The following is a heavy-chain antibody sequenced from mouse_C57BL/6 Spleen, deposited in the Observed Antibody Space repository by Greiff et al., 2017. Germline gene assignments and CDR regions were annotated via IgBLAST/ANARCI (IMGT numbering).Heavy chain of an antibody. CDR2: IDPSDSET. D-gene: IGHD1-1*01. Sequence: QVQLQQPGAELVRPGSSVKLSCKASGYTFTSYWMHWVKQRPIQGLEWIGNIDPSDSETHYNQKFKDKATLTVDKSSSPAYMQLSSLTSEDSAVYYCAIIYYYGRGMDYWGQGTSVTVSS. CDR3: AIIYYYGRGMDY. V-gene: IGHV1-52*01. CDR1: GYTFTSYW. J-gene: IGHJ4*01.